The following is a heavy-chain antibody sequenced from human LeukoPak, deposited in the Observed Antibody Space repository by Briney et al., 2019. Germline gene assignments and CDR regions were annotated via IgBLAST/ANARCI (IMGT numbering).Heavy chain of an antibody. CDR2: ISSSSSYI. Sequence: PGGSLRLSCAASGFTFSSYGMHWVRQAPGKGLEWVSSISSSSSYIYYADSVKGRFTISRDNAKNSLYLQMNSLRAEDTAVYYCARDIYSSSWYIRGAAGYFDYWGQGTLVTVSS. D-gene: IGHD6-13*01. CDR1: GFTFSSYG. V-gene: IGHV3-21*01. J-gene: IGHJ4*02. CDR3: ARDIYSSSWYIRGAAGYFDY.